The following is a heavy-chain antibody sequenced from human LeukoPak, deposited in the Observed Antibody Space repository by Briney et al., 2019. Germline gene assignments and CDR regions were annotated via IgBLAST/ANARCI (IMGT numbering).Heavy chain of an antibody. Sequence: GGSLRLSCTAAGFTLSDYYMTWIRQAPGKGLEWVSAIGGGGSSTYYADSVKGRFTISRDNSKNTLYLQMNSLRADDTAVYYCAKRTATEYWYFDLWGRGTLVTVSS. CDR2: IGGGGSST. J-gene: IGHJ2*01. CDR1: GFTLSDYY. V-gene: IGHV3-23*01. D-gene: IGHD6-6*01. CDR3: AKRTATEYWYFDL.